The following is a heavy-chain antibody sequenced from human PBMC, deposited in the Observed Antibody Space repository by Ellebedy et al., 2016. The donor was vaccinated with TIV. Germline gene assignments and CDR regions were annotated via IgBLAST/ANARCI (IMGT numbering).Heavy chain of an antibody. CDR1: GGSISPYY. J-gene: IGHJ3*02. V-gene: IGHV4-59*01. CDR3: ARVVWQLPVSYAFDI. Sequence: MPSETLSLTCTVSGGSISPYYWSWNRQPPGKGLEWIGYISYSGSTNYNPSLQSRVTISVDTSKNQFSLKLTSVTAADTAVYYCARVVWQLPVSYAFDIWGQGTMVTVSS. D-gene: IGHD2-15*01. CDR2: ISYSGST.